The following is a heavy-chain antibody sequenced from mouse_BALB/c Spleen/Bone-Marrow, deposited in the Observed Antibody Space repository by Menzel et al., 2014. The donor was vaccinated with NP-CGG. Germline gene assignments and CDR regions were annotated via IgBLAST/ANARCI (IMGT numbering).Heavy chain of an antibody. CDR3: ARQITTVDYAMDY. D-gene: IGHD1-1*01. V-gene: IGHV1-7*01. CDR1: GYTFTSYW. J-gene: IGHJ4*01. CDR2: INPSTSYT. Sequence: VKLMESGAELAKPGASVKMSCKASGYTFTSYWMHWVKQRPGQGLEWIGYINPSTSYTEYNQKFKDKATLTADKSSSTAYMQLSSLTSEDSAVYYCARQITTVDYAMDYWGQGTSVTVSS.